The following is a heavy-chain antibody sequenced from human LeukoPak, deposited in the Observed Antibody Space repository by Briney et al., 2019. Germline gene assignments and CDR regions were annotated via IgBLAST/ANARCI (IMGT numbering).Heavy chain of an antibody. Sequence: ESGPTLVYPTQTLTLTCTFSGFSLSTSGVGVGWIRQPPGKALEWLALIYWDDDKRYSPSLKSRLTITKDTSKNQVVLTMTNMDPVDTATYYCAHWLFLGSCSSTSCFIEGGTDHAFDIWGQGTMVTVSS. CDR2: IYWDDDK. D-gene: IGHD2-2*01. J-gene: IGHJ3*02. CDR1: GFSLSTSGVG. V-gene: IGHV2-5*02. CDR3: AHWLFLGSCSSTSCFIEGGTDHAFDI.